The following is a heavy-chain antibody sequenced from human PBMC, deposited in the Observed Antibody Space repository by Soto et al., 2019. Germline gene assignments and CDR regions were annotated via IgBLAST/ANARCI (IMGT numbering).Heavy chain of an antibody. CDR2: ISAHNGNT. Sequence: QVHLVQSGAEVKKPGASVKVSCKGSGYDFTTYGITWVRQAPGQGLEWMAWISAHNGNTDYAQKLQGRVTVTRDTATSTAYMGLRSLRSGDASMYYWARGMYGDYWGQGALVTVSS. V-gene: IGHV1-18*01. CDR3: ARGMYGDY. CDR1: GYDFTTYG. J-gene: IGHJ4*02. D-gene: IGHD2-8*01.